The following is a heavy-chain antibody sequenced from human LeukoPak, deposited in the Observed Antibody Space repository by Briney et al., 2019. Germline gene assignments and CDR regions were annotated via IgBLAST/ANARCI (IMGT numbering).Heavy chain of an antibody. CDR3: AKGGGSTSWNVNY. CDR2: MSGNGDT. V-gene: IGHV3-23*01. J-gene: IGHJ4*02. D-gene: IGHD2-2*01. Sequence: GGSLRLSCAASGFTFSIYAMNWVRQTPGKGLEWVSSMSGNGDTYYADSVKGRFPTSRDDSKNTLYRQRNGLRAEDSAIYYCAKGGGSTSWNVNYWGQGTLVTVSS. CDR1: GFTFSIYA.